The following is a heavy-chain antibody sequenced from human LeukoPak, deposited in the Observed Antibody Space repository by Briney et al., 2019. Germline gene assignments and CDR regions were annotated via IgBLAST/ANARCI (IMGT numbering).Heavy chain of an antibody. D-gene: IGHD2/OR15-2a*01. Sequence: PGGSLRLSCAASGFTFSGSSIHWVRQASGKGLEWVGRIRNKDNSYATAYAASVKGRFTISRDDSKNTAYLQMISLKTEDTAVYYCCNRLDDYWGQGTLVTVSS. J-gene: IGHJ4*02. V-gene: IGHV3-73*01. CDR1: GFTFSGSS. CDR2: IRNKDNSYAT. CDR3: CNRLDDY.